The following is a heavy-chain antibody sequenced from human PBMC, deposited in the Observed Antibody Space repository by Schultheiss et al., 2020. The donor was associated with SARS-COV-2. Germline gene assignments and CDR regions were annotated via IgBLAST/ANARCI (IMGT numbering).Heavy chain of an antibody. CDR1: GFTFSNAW. Sequence: GGSLRLSCAASGFTFSNAWMSWVRQAPGKGLEWVAVISYDGSNKYYADSVKGRFTISRDNAKNSLYLQMNSLRAEDTAVYYCARDVYKSRAFTMVRGEESDYWGQGTLVTVSS. CDR3: ARDVYKSRAFTMVRGEESDY. J-gene: IGHJ4*02. CDR2: ISYDGSNK. V-gene: IGHV3-30*03. D-gene: IGHD3-10*01.